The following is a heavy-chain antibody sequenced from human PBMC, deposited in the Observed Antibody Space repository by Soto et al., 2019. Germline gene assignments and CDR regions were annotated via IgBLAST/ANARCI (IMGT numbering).Heavy chain of an antibody. V-gene: IGHV3-30*18. J-gene: IGHJ6*02. D-gene: IGHD6-19*01. CDR3: AKAREWLVSYYYYGMDV. CDR1: GFTFSSYG. CDR2: ISYDGSNK. Sequence: GESLKISCAASGFTFSSYGMHWVRQAPGKGLEWVAVISYDGSNKYYADSVKGRFTISRDNSKNTLYLQMNSLRAEDTAVYYCAKAREWLVSYYYYGMDVWGQGTTVTVSS.